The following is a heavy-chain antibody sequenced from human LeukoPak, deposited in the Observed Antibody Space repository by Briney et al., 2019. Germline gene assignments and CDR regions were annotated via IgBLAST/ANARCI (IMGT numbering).Heavy chain of an antibody. V-gene: IGHV3-30*04. CDR2: ISYDGSNK. CDR3: ARDSYGMDV. CDR1: GFTFSSYA. J-gene: IGHJ6*02. Sequence: GSLRLSCAASGFTFSSYAMHWVRQAPGKGLEWVAVISYDGSNKYYADSVKGRFTISRDNSKNTLYLQMNSLRAEDTAVYYCARDSYGMDVWGQGTTVTVSS.